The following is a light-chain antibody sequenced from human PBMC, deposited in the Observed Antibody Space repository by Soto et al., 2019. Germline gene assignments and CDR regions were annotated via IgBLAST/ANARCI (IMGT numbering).Light chain of an antibody. CDR3: AAWDDSLNVVV. V-gene: IGLV1-44*01. J-gene: IGLJ2*01. Sequence: QSVLTQPPSASGTPGQRVTISCSGSSSNIGSNPVNWYQQLPGTAPQLLIYSNNQRPSGVPDRFSGSKSGTSASLAISGLQSEDEADYYCAAWDDSLNVVVFGGGTKLTVL. CDR1: SSNIGSNP. CDR2: SNN.